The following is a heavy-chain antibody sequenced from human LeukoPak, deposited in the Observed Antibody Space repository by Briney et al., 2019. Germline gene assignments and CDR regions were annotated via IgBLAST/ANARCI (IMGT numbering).Heavy chain of an antibody. D-gene: IGHD3-10*01. CDR2: IKEDGSEK. CDR3: ARVGLGVGSGRKASGLDP. Sequence: GGSLRLSCAASGFTFSGYWMTWVRQAPGKGLEWVANIKEDGSEKSYVDSVKGRFTISRDNTKKSVYLQINSLRAEDTAVYYCARVGLGVGSGRKASGLDPWGQGTLVTVSS. CDR1: GFTFSGYW. V-gene: IGHV3-7*01. J-gene: IGHJ5*02.